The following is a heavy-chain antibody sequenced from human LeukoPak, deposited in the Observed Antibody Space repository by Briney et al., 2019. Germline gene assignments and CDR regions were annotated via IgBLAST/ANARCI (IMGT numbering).Heavy chain of an antibody. CDR2: ISAYNGNT. V-gene: IGHV1-18*01. CDR1: GYTFTSYG. Sequence: ASVKVSCKASGYTFTSYGIIWVRQAPGQGLEWMGWISAYNGNTNYAQKLQGRVTMTTDTSTSTAYMELRSLRSDDTAVYYCARDCSSTSCYNYWGQGTLVTVSS. D-gene: IGHD2-2*02. CDR3: ARDCSSTSCYNY. J-gene: IGHJ4*02.